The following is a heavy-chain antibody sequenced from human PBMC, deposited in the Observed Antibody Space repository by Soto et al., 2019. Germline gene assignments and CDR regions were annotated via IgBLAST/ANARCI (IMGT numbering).Heavy chain of an antibody. V-gene: IGHV5-51*01. Sequence: PGESLKISCKGSGYSFTSYWIGWVRQMPGKGLEWMGIIYPGDSDTRYSPSFQGQVTISADKSISTAYLQWSSLKASDTAMYYCARRPITVAGTGYYFDYWGQGTLVTVS. J-gene: IGHJ4*02. CDR3: ARRPITVAGTGYYFDY. CDR1: GYSFTSYW. D-gene: IGHD6-19*01. CDR2: IYPGDSDT.